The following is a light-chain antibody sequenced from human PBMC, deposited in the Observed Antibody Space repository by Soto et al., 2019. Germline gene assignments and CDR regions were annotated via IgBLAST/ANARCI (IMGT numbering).Light chain of an antibody. Sequence: QSVLTQPPSVSAAPGQKVTISCSGSSSNFGNTYVFWYQRLPGTAPKLLIYENDKRPSGIPDRFSGSKSGTSATLGITGLQTGDEAYYYCATWDTSLSVCGFGTGTKLTVL. V-gene: IGLV1-51*02. J-gene: IGLJ1*01. CDR2: END. CDR3: ATWDTSLSVCG. CDR1: SSNFGNTY.